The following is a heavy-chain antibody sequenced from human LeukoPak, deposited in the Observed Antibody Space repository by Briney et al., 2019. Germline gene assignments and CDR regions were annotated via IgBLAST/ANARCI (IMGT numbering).Heavy chain of an antibody. Sequence: GGSLRLSCAASGFTFSSYAMSSARPAPGKGLEWVSGICGGAGTPYYADSVKGRCTISRDNSKSTLYLQMTSLRAEDTAVYYCAKRRTTVITMDYFDYWGQGTLVTVSS. D-gene: IGHD4-17*01. CDR2: ICGGAGTP. J-gene: IGHJ4*02. CDR3: AKRRTTVITMDYFDY. V-gene: IGHV3-23*01. CDR1: GFTFSSYA.